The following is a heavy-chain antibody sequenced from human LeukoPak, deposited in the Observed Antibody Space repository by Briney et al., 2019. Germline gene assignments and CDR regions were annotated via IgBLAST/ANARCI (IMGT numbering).Heavy chain of an antibody. Sequence: PSETLSLTCTVSGGSISSGGYYWSWIRQHPGEGLEWLGNIYNSGSTYYNPSLKSRVTISVDTSKNQFSLKLSSVTAADTAVYYCARVLTFGGVIANWGQGTLVTVSS. CDR1: GGSISSGGYY. J-gene: IGHJ4*02. CDR2: IYNSGST. V-gene: IGHV4-31*03. D-gene: IGHD3-16*02. CDR3: ARVLTFGGVIAN.